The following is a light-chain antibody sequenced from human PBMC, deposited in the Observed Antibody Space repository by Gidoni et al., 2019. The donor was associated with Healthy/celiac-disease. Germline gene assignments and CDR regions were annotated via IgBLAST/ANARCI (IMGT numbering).Light chain of an antibody. CDR1: QSISSW. Sequence: DIQRTQSPSTLSASVAARVTITCRASQSISSWLAWYQQKPGKAPKLLIYKASSLESGVPSRFSGSGSGTEFTLTISSLQPDDFATYYCQQYNSYSWTFGQGTKVEIK. CDR2: KAS. J-gene: IGKJ1*01. CDR3: QQYNSYSWT. V-gene: IGKV1-5*03.